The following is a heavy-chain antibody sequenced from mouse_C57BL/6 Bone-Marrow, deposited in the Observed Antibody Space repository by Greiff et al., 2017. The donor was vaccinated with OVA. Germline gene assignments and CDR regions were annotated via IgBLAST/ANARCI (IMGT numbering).Heavy chain of an antibody. D-gene: IGHD1-1*01. V-gene: IGHV1-64*01. CDR1: GYTFTSYW. CDR2: IHPNSGST. Sequence: QVQLQQPGAELVKPGASVKLSCKASGYTFTSYWMHWVKQRPGQGLEWIGMIHPNSGSTNYNEKFKSKATLTVDKSSSTAYMQLSSLTSEDSAVYYCARYYGSSFLYWYFDVWGTGTTVTVSS. J-gene: IGHJ1*03. CDR3: ARYYGSSFLYWYFDV.